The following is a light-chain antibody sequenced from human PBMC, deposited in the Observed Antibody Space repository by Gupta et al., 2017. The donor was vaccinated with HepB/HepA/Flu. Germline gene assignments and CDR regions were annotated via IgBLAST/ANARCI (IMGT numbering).Light chain of an antibody. J-gene: IGKJ5*01. CDR1: QSVSTY. CDR3: PQRINWPPT. Sequence: EIVLTQSPATLSLSPGEGATLSCRASQSVSTYLAWYQQRPGQAPRLLIYHASNRATGIPARFSGSGSGTDFTLTISSLEPEDFAVYYCPQRINWPPTFGQGTRLETK. V-gene: IGKV3-11*01. CDR2: HAS.